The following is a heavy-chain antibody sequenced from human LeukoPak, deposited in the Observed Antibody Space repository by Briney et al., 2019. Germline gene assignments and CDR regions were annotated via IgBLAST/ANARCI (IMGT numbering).Heavy chain of an antibody. CDR2: ISSSSSYI. D-gene: IGHD2-2*01. V-gene: IGHV3-21*01. CDR3: AREGYCSSTSCYSAY. Sequence: PGGSLRLSCAASGFTFSRYSMNWVRQAPGKGLEWVSSISSSSSYIYYADSVKGRFTISRDNAKNSLYLQMKSLRAEDTAVYYCAREGYCSSTSCYSAYWGQGTLVTVSS. J-gene: IGHJ4*02. CDR1: GFTFSRYS.